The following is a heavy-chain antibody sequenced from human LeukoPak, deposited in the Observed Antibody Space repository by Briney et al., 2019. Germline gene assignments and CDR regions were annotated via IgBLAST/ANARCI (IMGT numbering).Heavy chain of an antibody. CDR3: ARGPNYDFWSGYTD. CDR1: GGSFSGYY. CDR2: INHSGST. J-gene: IGHJ4*02. D-gene: IGHD3-3*01. V-gene: IGHV4-34*01. Sequence: PSETLSLTCAVYGGSFSGYYWSWIRQPPGKGLEWIGEINHSGSTNYNPSLKSRVTISVDTSKNQFSLKLSSVTAADTAVYYCARGPNYDFWSGYTDWGQGTLATVSS.